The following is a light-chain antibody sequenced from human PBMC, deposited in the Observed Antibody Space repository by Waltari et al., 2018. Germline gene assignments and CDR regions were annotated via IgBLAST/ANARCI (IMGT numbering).Light chain of an antibody. CDR1: QDIGNY. J-gene: IGKJ1*01. CDR3: QQYNSFPWT. Sequence: DIQMTQSPSAMSASVGDRVAITCRASQDIGNYLAWFQQKPGTVPKRLIYAVSSLESGVPSRFSGSDSGTEFTLTINRLQPDDFATYYCQQYNSFPWTFGQGTKVENK. V-gene: IGKV1-17*03. CDR2: AVS.